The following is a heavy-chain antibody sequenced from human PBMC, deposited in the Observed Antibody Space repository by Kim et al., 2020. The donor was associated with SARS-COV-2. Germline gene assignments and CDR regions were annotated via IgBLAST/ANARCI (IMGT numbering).Heavy chain of an antibody. D-gene: IGHD2-2*01. V-gene: IGHV1-69*13. J-gene: IGHJ5*02. CDR3: VRGNCSTTTCSRIDP. CDR1: GGTFRRYG. CDR2: IISIFGTP. Sequence: SVKVSCKASGGTFRRYGISWVRQAPGQGLEWMGGIISIFGTPNYAQKLQGRVTITADESTSTAYMELRRLRSEDTAVYYCVRGNCSTTTCSRIDPLGQG.